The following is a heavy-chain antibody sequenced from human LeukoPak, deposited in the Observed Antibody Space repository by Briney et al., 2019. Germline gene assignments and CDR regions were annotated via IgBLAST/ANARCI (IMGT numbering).Heavy chain of an antibody. CDR1: GGSISNYF. Sequence: SVTLSLTSSVSGGSISNYFWTWIRQPPGKGLEWIGYIYSSGSTYYNPSLKSRVTISVDTSKNRFSLKLSTVTAADTAVYYCARRPTGDPKFDYWGQGTLVTVSS. CDR2: IYSSGST. D-gene: IGHD7-27*01. CDR3: ARRPTGDPKFDY. J-gene: IGHJ4*02. V-gene: IGHV4-59*08.